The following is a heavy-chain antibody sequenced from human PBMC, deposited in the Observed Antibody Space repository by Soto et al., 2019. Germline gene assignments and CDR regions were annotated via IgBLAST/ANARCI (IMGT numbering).Heavy chain of an antibody. CDR1: GYVFTIYG. Sequence: GASVKVSCKASGYVFTIYGISWVRQAPGQGLEWMGWISPYSGNTRYPENLQGRVTMTTDTSTSTAYMELRSLRSDDTAVYYCAREMWTRSGPQNFFDYWGQGALVTVSS. CDR3: AREMWTRSGPQNFFDY. J-gene: IGHJ4*02. V-gene: IGHV1-18*01. CDR2: ISPYSGNT. D-gene: IGHD6-25*01.